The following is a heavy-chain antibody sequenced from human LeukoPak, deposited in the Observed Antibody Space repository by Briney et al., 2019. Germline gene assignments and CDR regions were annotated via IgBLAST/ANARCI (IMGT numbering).Heavy chain of an antibody. CDR3: ARVRRDYGGNFDY. Sequence: SQTLSPTCTVSGGSISSGGYYWSWIRQHPGKGLEWIGYIYYSGSTYYNPSLKSRVTISVDTSKNQFSLKLSSVTAADTAVYYCARVRRDYGGNFDYWGQGTLVTVSS. V-gene: IGHV4-31*03. J-gene: IGHJ4*02. CDR1: GGSISSGGYY. D-gene: IGHD4-17*01. CDR2: IYYSGST.